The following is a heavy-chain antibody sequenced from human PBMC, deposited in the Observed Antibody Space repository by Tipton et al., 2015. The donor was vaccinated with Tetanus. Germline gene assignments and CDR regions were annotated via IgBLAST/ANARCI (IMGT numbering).Heavy chain of an antibody. J-gene: IGHJ4*02. V-gene: IGHV3-33*01. Sequence: SLRLSCAASGFSFSSNGMHWARQAPGKGLEWVAVIWYDGVNKKYADSVKGRFTISRDNSKNTLYLQMNSLRAEDTAVYYCGRMIRGVILTRVIDSWGQGTLVTVSS. CDR3: GRMIRGVILTRVIDS. D-gene: IGHD3-10*01. CDR1: GFSFSSNG. CDR2: IWYDGVNK.